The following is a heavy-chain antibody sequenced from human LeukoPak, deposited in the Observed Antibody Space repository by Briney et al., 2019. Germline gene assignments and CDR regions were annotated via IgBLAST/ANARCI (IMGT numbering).Heavy chain of an antibody. Sequence: SETLSLTCTVSGGSISSYYWSWIRQPPGKGLEWIGYIYHSGSTNYNPSLKSRVTISVDTSKNQFSLKLSSVTAADTAVYYCARHDNYYGSGSYSPPHFDYWGQGTLVTVSS. CDR1: GGSISSYY. CDR2: IYHSGST. CDR3: ARHDNYYGSGSYSPPHFDY. D-gene: IGHD3-10*01. V-gene: IGHV4-59*08. J-gene: IGHJ4*02.